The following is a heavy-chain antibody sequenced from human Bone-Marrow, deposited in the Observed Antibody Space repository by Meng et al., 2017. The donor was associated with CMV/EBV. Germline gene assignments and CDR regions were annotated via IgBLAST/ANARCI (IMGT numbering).Heavy chain of an antibody. V-gene: IGHV1-2*02. CDR1: GYTFTGYY. Sequence: ASVKVSCKASGYTFTGYYMHWVRQAPGQGLEWMGWINPNSGGTNYAQKFQGRVTMTRDTSISTAYMELSRLRSDDTAVYYCARRSRGGRITIFGVATSWAAFDIWGQGTRVTGSS. D-gene: IGHD3-3*01. CDR3: ARRSRGGRITIFGVATSWAAFDI. J-gene: IGHJ3*02. CDR2: INPNSGGT.